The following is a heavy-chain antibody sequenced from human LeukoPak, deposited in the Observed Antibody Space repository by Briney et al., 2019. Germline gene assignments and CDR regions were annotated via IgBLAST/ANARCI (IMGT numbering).Heavy chain of an antibody. D-gene: IGHD6-13*01. J-gene: IGHJ6*03. CDR3: ARRSSADYYYYMDV. Sequence: GESLKISCKGSGYSFTTYWIGWVRQMHGKGLEWMWIIYPGDSDTRYSPPFQGQVTISADKSISTAYLQWSSLKASDTAMYYCARRSSADYYYYMDVWGKGTTVTVSS. V-gene: IGHV5-51*01. CDR2: IYPGDSDT. CDR1: GYSFTTYW.